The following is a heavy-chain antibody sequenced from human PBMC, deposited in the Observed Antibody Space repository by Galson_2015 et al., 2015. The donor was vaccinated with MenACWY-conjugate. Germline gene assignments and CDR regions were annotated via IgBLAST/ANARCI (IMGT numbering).Heavy chain of an antibody. J-gene: IGHJ4*02. Sequence: SLRLSCAASGFTFSRYWMHWVRQPPGKGLVWVSRINSDGSAADYADSVKGRFTISRDNAKNTLYLQMNSLRAEDTAVYYCATYCSSPSCYANGAYWGQGTLVTVSS. V-gene: IGHV3-74*01. CDR3: ATYCSSPSCYANGAY. CDR1: GFTFSRYW. D-gene: IGHD2-2*01. CDR2: INSDGSAA.